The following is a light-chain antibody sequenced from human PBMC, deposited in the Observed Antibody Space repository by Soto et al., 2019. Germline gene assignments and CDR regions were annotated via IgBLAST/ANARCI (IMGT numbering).Light chain of an antibody. CDR1: QDIRRY. J-gene: IGKJ2*01. V-gene: IGKV1-9*01. CDR2: DAS. CDR3: RHFYT. Sequence: DIQLTQSPTFLFASAGDRVSITCRASQDIRRYLVWYQQKPGKAPNLLIYDASSLQTGVPSRFSGSGSGTEFTLTITTLQPEDFATYYCRHFYTFXQGTKVDIK.